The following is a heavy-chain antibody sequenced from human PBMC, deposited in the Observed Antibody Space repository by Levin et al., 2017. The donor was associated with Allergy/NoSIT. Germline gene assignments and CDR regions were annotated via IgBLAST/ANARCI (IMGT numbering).Heavy chain of an antibody. CDR2: ISWNSGSI. D-gene: IGHD3-3*01. J-gene: IGHJ5*02. Sequence: SCAASGFTFDDYAMHWVRQAPGKGLEWVSGISWNSGSIGYADSVKGRFTISRDNAKNSLYLQMNSLRAEDTALYYCAKELTRYDFWSGLFDPWGQGTLVTVSS. CDR3: AKELTRYDFWSGLFDP. CDR1: GFTFDDYA. V-gene: IGHV3-9*01.